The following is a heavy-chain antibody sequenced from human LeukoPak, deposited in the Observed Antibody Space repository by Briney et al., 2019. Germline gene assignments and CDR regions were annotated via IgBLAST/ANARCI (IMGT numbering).Heavy chain of an antibody. V-gene: IGHV3-7*01. J-gene: IGHJ4*02. CDR3: VTSWIRHQRDH. D-gene: IGHD5-12*01. CDR2: IEPDGSGK. CDR1: GFSFKDYW. Sequence: GGSLRLSCEASGFSFKDYWMSWVRQAPGKGLEWVADIEPDGSGKTYVDSVKGRFTISRDNAKQSLFLQMHTVTAEDTAVYYCVTSWIRHQRDHWGQGVLVTVSS.